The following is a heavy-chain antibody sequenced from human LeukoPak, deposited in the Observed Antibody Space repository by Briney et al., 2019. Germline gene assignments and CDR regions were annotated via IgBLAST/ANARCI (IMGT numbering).Heavy chain of an antibody. CDR3: ARAYDSTSSFDF. Sequence: GVSLRLSCAASGFTFSSYSVNWVRQAPGKGLEWVSSIGINSGYIYYADSVKGRFTISRDNAKNSLYLQINSLRAEDTAVYYCARAYDSTSSFDFWGQGTLVTVSS. V-gene: IGHV3-21*01. CDR1: GFTFSSYS. D-gene: IGHD3-22*01. J-gene: IGHJ4*02. CDR2: IGINSGYI.